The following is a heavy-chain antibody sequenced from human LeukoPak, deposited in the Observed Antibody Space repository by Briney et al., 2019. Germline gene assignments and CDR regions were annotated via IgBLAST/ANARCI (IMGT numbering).Heavy chain of an antibody. J-gene: IGHJ3*02. D-gene: IGHD3-22*01. CDR3: ARDRYYDSSGTLFFDI. CDR1: GDSINNNNYY. Sequence: SETLSLTCTVSGDSINNNNYYWGWIRQPPGEGLEWIGYIYYSGSTNYNPSLKSRVTISVDTSKNQFSLKLSSVTAADTAVYYCARDRYYDSSGTLFFDIWGQGTMVTVSS. CDR2: IYYSGST. V-gene: IGHV4-61*01.